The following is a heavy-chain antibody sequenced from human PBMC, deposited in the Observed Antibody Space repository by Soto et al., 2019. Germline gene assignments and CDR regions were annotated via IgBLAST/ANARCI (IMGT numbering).Heavy chain of an antibody. CDR2: TYYRSKWYN. J-gene: IGHJ4*02. V-gene: IGHV6-1*01. CDR3: ARDYYDSSGPAFDY. D-gene: IGHD3-22*01. CDR1: GDSVSSNSAA. Sequence: SQTLSLTRVISGDSVSSNSAAWNWIRQSPSRGLEWLGRTYYRSKWYNDYAVSVKSRITINPDTSKNQFSLQLNSVTPEDTAVYYCARDYYDSSGPAFDYWGQGTLVTVSS.